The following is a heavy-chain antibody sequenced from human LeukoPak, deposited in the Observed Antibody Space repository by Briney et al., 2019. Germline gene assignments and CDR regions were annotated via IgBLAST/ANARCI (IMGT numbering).Heavy chain of an antibody. V-gene: IGHV3-30*03. CDR2: ISYGGIEK. Sequence: PGGSLRLSCAASGFTFSSHGIHWVRQAPGRGLEWVAAISYGGIEKFYADSVKGQFTISRDDSKNTLSLQMNSLRPEDTAVYYCATNTAPVGFYFGYWGQGTLVTVSS. D-gene: IGHD5-18*01. CDR1: GFTFSSHG. CDR3: ATNTAPVGFYFGY. J-gene: IGHJ4*02.